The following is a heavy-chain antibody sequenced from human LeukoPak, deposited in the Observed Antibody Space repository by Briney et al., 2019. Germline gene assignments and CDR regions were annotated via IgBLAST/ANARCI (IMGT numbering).Heavy chain of an antibody. V-gene: IGHV3-11*06. J-gene: IGHJ4*02. Sequence: GGCLRLSCAASGFTFSDYYMNWVRQAPGKGLEWVSYISSSSSNINYADSVRGRFTISRDNAKNSLYLHMDSLRVEDMAVYYCARGGAARPDYWGQGTLVTVSS. CDR2: ISSSSSNI. D-gene: IGHD6-6*01. CDR3: ARGGAARPDY. CDR1: GFTFSDYY.